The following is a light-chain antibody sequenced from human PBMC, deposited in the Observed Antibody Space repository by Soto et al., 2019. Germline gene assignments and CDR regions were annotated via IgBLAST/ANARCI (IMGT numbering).Light chain of an antibody. CDR3: SSYTSSTSYV. CDR2: EVS. Sequence: QSVLTQPASVSGSPEQSITISCTGTSSDVGGYNFVSWYQHHPGKAPKLMLYEVSNRPSGVSNRFSGSKSGNTASLTISGLQAEDEADYFCSSYTSSTSYVFGTGTKLTVL. CDR1: SSDVGGYNF. V-gene: IGLV2-14*01. J-gene: IGLJ1*01.